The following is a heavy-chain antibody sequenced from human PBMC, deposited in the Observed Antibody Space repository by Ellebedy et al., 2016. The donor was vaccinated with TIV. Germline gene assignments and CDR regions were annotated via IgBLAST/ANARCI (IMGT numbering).Heavy chain of an antibody. Sequence: ASVKVSCKASGYIFTNYGITWVRQAPGQGLEWMGCMNPVSGDTRYAQQFQGRVTMTRGTSITTAYLEVSGLTSDDTAVYYCARPGKYGSGSLYTSYDWFDPWGQGTLVTVSS. CDR3: ARPGKYGSGSLYTSYDWFDP. J-gene: IGHJ5*02. CDR1: GYIFTNYG. CDR2: MNPVSGDT. V-gene: IGHV1-2*02. D-gene: IGHD3-10*01.